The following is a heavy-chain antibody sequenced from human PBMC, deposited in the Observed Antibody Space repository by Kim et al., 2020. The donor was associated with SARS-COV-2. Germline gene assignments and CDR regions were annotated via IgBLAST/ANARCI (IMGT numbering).Heavy chain of an antibody. CDR1: GGSFSGYY. D-gene: IGHD4-17*01. CDR3: ARDGKVETGTTWVGIDYY. Sequence: SETLSLTCAVYGGSFSGYYWSWIRQPPGKGLEWIGEINHSGSTNYNPSLKSRVTISVDTSKNQFSLKLSSVTAADTAVYYCARDGKVETGTTWVGIDYY. CDR2: INHSGST. J-gene: IGHJ6*01. V-gene: IGHV4-34*01.